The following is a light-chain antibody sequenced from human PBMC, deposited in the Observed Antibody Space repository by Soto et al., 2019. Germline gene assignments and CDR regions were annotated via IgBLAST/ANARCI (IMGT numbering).Light chain of an antibody. CDR2: TTS. CDR3: QHANSFPLT. Sequence: DIQMTQSPSSVYESVGDRVTITCRASQGINNWLAWYQQKPGKAPKLLIYTTSSLQSGVPSRFSGSGSGTVFTLTISSLQPEDFATYYCQHANSFPLTFGGGTKVEIK. V-gene: IGKV1D-12*01. J-gene: IGKJ4*01. CDR1: QGINNW.